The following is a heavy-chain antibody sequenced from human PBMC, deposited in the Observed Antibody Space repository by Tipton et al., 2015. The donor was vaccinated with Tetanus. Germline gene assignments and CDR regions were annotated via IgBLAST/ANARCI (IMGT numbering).Heavy chain of an antibody. J-gene: IGHJ5*02. CDR2: INHSGST. V-gene: IGHV4-34*01. CDR1: GGSFSGYY. D-gene: IGHD3-3*01. CDR3: ARGLGYYDFWSGYYMGFRWFDP. Sequence: LRLSCAVYGGSFSGYYWSWIRQPPGKGLEWIGEINHSGSTNYNPSLKSRVTISVDTSKNQFSLKLSSVTAAETAVYYCARGLGYYDFWSGYYMGFRWFDPCGQGTLVTVSS.